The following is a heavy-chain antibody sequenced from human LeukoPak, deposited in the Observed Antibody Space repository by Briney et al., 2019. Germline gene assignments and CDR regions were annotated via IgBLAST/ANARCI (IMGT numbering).Heavy chain of an antibody. CDR2: IYYSGST. Sequence: KPSETLSLTCTVSGGSISSYYWSWIRQPPGKGLEWIGYIYYSGSTNYNPSLKSRVTISVDTSKNQFSLKLSSVTAADTAVYYCARLTYYYDSSGSPGAFDIGGQGTMVTVSS. CDR1: GGSISSYY. J-gene: IGHJ3*02. D-gene: IGHD3-22*01. V-gene: IGHV4-59*08. CDR3: ARLTYYYDSSGSPGAFDI.